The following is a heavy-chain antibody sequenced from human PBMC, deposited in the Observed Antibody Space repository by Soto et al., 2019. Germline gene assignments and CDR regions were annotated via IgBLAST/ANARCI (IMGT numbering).Heavy chain of an antibody. CDR2: IRSKANSYAT. V-gene: IGHV3-73*01. CDR1: GFTFSGSA. D-gene: IGHD3-10*01. J-gene: IGHJ6*03. Sequence: PGGSLRLSCAASGFTFSGSAMHWVRQASGKGLEWVGRIRSKANSYATAYAASVKGRFTISRDDSKNTAYLQMNSLKTEDTAVYYCTRQRDFDYYGLLQPMDVWGKGTTVTVSS. CDR3: TRQRDFDYYGLLQPMDV.